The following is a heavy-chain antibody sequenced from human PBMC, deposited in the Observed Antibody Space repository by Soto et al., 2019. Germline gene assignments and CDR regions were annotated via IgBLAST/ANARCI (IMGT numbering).Heavy chain of an antibody. J-gene: IGHJ4*02. D-gene: IGHD3-22*01. CDR1: GFTFSSYA. CDR3: AKDYDYYDSSGHPN. CDR2: ISGSGGST. V-gene: IGHV3-23*01. Sequence: GGSLGLSWAASGFTFSSYAMSWVRQAPGKGLEWVSAISGSGGSTYYADSVKGRFTISRDNSKNTLYLQMNSLRAEDTAVYYCAKDYDYYDSSGHPNWGQGTLVTVSS.